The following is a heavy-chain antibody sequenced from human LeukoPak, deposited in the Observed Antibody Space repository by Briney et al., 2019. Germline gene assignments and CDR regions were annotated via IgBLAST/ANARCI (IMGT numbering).Heavy chain of an antibody. CDR3: ARVSGSHYYHYMDV. CDR1: GFTFSSSW. Sequence: PGGSLRLSCVASGFTFSSSWMSWVRQGPGKGLEWVASINQDEIHYVDAVRGRFTISRDNTKNSLDLQMNSLRAEDTALYYCARVSGSHYYHYMDVWGKGTTVTVSS. V-gene: IGHV3-7*03. CDR2: INQDEI. J-gene: IGHJ6*03. D-gene: IGHD1-26*01.